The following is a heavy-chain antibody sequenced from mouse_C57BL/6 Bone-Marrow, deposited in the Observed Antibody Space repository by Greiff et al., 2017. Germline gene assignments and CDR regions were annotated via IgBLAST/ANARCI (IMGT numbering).Heavy chain of an antibody. V-gene: IGHV1-7*01. Sequence: VQLQQSGAELAKPGASVKLSCKASGYTFTSYWMHWVQQRPGQGLEWIGYINPSSGYTKYNQKFKDKATLTADKSSSTAYMQRNSLTYEDSAVYYCARDPYYYGSSYSYWGQGTTLTVSS. J-gene: IGHJ2*01. CDR1: GYTFTSYW. CDR2: INPSSGYT. CDR3: ARDPYYYGSSYSY. D-gene: IGHD1-1*01.